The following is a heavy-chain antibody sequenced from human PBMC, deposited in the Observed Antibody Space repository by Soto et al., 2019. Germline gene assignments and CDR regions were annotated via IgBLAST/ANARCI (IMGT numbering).Heavy chain of an antibody. CDR3: ASGGILYSPRWFDP. Sequence: SETLSLTCAVSGGSINSYYWSWIRQSPEKGLEWIGYIFGSENTNYNPSLKSRVTISVDTSKNQFSLKLSFVTAADTAVYYCASGGILYSPRWFDPWGQGTLVTVSS. CDR1: GGSINSYY. CDR2: IFGSENT. J-gene: IGHJ5*02. D-gene: IGHD2-15*01. V-gene: IGHV4-59*01.